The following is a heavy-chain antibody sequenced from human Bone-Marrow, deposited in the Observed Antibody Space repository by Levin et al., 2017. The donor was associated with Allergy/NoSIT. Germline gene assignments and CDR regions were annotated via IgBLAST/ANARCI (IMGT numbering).Heavy chain of an antibody. Sequence: SETLSLTCTVSGDSLTSHYWSWIRQSPGKGLEWIGFISYGWRTNSNPSLKSRVRISVDTSKNQFSLRLATVTAADTAVYYCAKVDSSSWNPPEYYFDCWGQGALVAVSS. CDR3: AKVDSSSWNPPEYYFDC. CDR2: ISYGWRT. V-gene: IGHV4-59*11. CDR1: GDSLTSHY. J-gene: IGHJ4*02. D-gene: IGHD6-13*01.